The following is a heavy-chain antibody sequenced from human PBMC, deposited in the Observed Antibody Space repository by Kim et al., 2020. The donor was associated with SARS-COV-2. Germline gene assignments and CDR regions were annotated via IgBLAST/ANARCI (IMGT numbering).Heavy chain of an antibody. V-gene: IGHV3-23*01. D-gene: IGHD3-22*01. CDR2: ISASGATT. CDR3: AYDSRGPFDH. Sequence: GGSLRLSCAASGFSFRSYAVSWVRQAPGKGPEWVSSISASGATTYYADSVKGRFTISRDNSKNTLYLQMNSLRAEDTAVYYCAYDSRGPFDHWGQGTLVTVSS. CDR1: GFSFRSYA. J-gene: IGHJ4*02.